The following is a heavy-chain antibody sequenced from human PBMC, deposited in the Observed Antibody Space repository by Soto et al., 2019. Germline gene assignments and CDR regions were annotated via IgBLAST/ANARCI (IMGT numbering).Heavy chain of an antibody. Sequence: GGSLRISCAAFGFTFSSYWMSWVRQAPGKGLEWVANIKQDGSEKYYVDSVKGRFTISRDNAKNSLYLQMNSLRAEDTAVYYCARDGAYYYDSSGYYYVGGYYYGMDVWGQGTTVTV. CDR2: IKQDGSEK. CDR3: ARDGAYYYDSSGYYYVGGYYYGMDV. V-gene: IGHV3-7*01. J-gene: IGHJ6*02. D-gene: IGHD3-22*01. CDR1: GFTFSSYW.